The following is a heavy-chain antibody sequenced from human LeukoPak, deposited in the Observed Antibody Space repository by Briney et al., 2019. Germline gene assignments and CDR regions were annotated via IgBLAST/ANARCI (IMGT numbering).Heavy chain of an antibody. Sequence: ASVKVSCKASGYTFTSYDINWVRQATGQGLEWMGWMNPNSGNTGYAQKFQGRVTMTRNTSISTAYMELSSPRSEDTAVYYCARIGDAGIAAAGHHLFDYWGQGTLVTVSS. CDR3: ARIGDAGIAAAGHHLFDY. V-gene: IGHV1-8*01. J-gene: IGHJ4*02. CDR2: MNPNSGNT. CDR1: GYTFTSYD. D-gene: IGHD6-13*01.